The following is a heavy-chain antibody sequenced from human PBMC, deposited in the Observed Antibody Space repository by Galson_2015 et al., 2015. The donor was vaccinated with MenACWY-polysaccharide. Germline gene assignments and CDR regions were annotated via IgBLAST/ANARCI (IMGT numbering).Heavy chain of an antibody. J-gene: IGHJ6*02. D-gene: IGHD2-8*01. Sequence: SVKVSCKASGGTFSSYAISWVRQAPGQGLEWMGGIIPIFGTANYAQKFQGRVTITADESTSTAYMELSSLRSEDTAVYYCATSHPRYCTNGVCKNYYYYGMDVWGQGTTVTVSS. V-gene: IGHV1-69*13. CDR3: ATSHPRYCTNGVCKNYYYYGMDV. CDR1: GGTFSSYA. CDR2: IIPIFGTA.